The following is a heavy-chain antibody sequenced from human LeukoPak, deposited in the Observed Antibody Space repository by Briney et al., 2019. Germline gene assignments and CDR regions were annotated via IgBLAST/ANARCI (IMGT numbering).Heavy chain of an antibody. V-gene: IGHV3-23*01. Sequence: GGSLRLSCAASGFTFSSCAMSWVRQAPGKGLEWVSAISGSGGSTYYADSVKGRFTISRDNSKNTLYLQMNSLRAEDTAVYYCAKLYSSSYTTDYWGQGTLVTVSS. CDR1: GFTFSSCA. CDR2: ISGSGGST. J-gene: IGHJ4*02. CDR3: AKLYSSSYTTDY. D-gene: IGHD6-13*01.